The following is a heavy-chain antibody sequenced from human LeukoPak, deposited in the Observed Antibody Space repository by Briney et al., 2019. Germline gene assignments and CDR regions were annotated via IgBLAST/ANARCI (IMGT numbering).Heavy chain of an antibody. V-gene: IGHV3-53*01. CDR3: ARGVEPLAANTLAY. Sequence: TAGSLTLSCAAYAFTVITNDMTWLRQAPGKGLEWGSVLYSDGNTKYADSVQGRFTISRDNSKNTLYLEMNSLSPDDTAVYYCARGVEPLAANTLAYWGQGTLVTVSS. CDR1: AFTVITND. J-gene: IGHJ4*02. CDR2: LYSDGNT. D-gene: IGHD1-14*01.